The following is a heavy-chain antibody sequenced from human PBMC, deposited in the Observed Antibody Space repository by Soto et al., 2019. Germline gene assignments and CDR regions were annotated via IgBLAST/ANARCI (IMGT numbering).Heavy chain of an antibody. V-gene: IGHV3-23*01. D-gene: IGHD2-2*01. CDR1: GFTFRNYA. CDR3: AKDRSSTSCYAFDY. Sequence: EVQLLESGGGLVQPGGSLRLSCAASGFTFRNYAMSWARQAAGKGLEWVSAISGSGGTTHYADSVKGRFTISRDNSKNTLYLQMNSLRVEDTAVYYCAKDRSSTSCYAFDYWGQGSRVTVSS. J-gene: IGHJ4*02. CDR2: ISGSGGTT.